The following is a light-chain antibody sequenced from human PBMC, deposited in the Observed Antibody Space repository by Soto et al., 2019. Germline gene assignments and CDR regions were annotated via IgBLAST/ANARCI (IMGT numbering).Light chain of an antibody. CDR1: TSNIGAPYD. CDR3: QSYDISLHNYV. CDR2: GDN. J-gene: IGLJ1*01. Sequence: QSVLTQPPSVSGAPGQRVSISCTGSTSNIGAPYDVHWYQHLPGAAPKLLIYGDNNRPSGVPDRLSGSKSGTSASLAITSLQAEDEADYYCQSYDISLHNYVFGTGTKVTVL. V-gene: IGLV1-40*01.